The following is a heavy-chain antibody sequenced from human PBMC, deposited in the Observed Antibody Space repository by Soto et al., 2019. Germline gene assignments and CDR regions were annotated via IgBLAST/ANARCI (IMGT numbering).Heavy chain of an antibody. CDR1: GYTFTGYY. J-gene: IGHJ6*02. CDR3: ARDPGYCNGDSCHTPKVRGMDV. V-gene: IGHV1-2*02. Sequence: RASVKVSCKASGYTFTGYYLQWLRQAPGQGLEWMGWLNPNTGGTDSAQNFQGRVTMTRDASISTAYMELSRLTSDDTAVYYCARDPGYCNGDSCHTPKVRGMDVWGQGTTVTVSS. CDR2: LNPNTGGT. D-gene: IGHD2-15*01.